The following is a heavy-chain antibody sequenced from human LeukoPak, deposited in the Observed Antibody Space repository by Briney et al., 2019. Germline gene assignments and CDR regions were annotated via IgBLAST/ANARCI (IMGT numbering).Heavy chain of an antibody. D-gene: IGHD3-16*01. J-gene: IGHJ4*02. CDR2: IYPGDSDT. CDR3: ARQSNDYVWGSYPF. Sequence: GESLKISCKGSGYSFTNYWIGWVRQVPGKGLEWMGIIYPGDSDTRYSLSFQGQVTISADKSISTAYLQWSSLKASDTAMYYCARQSNDYVWGSYPFWGQGTLVTVSS. V-gene: IGHV5-51*01. CDR1: GYSFTNYW.